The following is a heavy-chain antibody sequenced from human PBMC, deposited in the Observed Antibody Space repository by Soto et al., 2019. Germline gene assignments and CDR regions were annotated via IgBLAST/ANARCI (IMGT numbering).Heavy chain of an antibody. J-gene: IGHJ4*02. Sequence: PSETLSLTCAVSGGSISSVGYSWSWIRQPPGKGLEWIGYINHSGSTNYNPSLQSRVTISVDTSKNQFSLKLSSVTAADTAVYYCARREDYYDSSGYHYWGQGTLVTVSS. D-gene: IGHD3-22*01. CDR1: GGSISSVGYS. V-gene: IGHV4-30-2*01. CDR2: INHSGST. CDR3: ARREDYYDSSGYHY.